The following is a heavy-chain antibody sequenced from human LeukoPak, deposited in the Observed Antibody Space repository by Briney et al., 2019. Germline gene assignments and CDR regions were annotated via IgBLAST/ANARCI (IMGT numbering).Heavy chain of an antibody. V-gene: IGHV3-23*01. D-gene: IGHD7-27*01. Sequence: PGGSPRLSCAASGFTFTTYSMGWVRQAPGRGLEWISSIRISGDSIYYASSAKGRFTISRDDSKNTLYLQMNGLRDEDTAVYYCARDGISNWGLHYGMDVWGQGTTVIVSS. CDR2: IRISGDSI. CDR3: ARDGISNWGLHYGMDV. CDR1: GFTFTTYS. J-gene: IGHJ6*02.